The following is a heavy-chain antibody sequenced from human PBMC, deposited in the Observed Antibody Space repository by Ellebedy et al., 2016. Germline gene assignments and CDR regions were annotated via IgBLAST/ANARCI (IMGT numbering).Heavy chain of an antibody. CDR2: IIPIFGTA. CDR1: GGTFSSYA. CDR3: ARGWGQTTPFDY. J-gene: IGHJ4*02. V-gene: IGHV1-69*13. Sequence: SVKVSCXASGGTFSSYAISWVRQAPGQGLEWMGGIIPIFGTANYAQKFQGRVTITADESTSTAYMELSSLRAEDTAVYYCARGWGQTTPFDYWGQGTLVTVSS. D-gene: IGHD4-17*01.